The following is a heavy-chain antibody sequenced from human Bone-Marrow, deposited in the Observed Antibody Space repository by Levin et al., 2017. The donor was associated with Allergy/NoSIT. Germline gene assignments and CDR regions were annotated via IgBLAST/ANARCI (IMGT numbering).Heavy chain of an antibody. CDR2: ISWDGGST. CDR3: AKEDSSSSLLGFDY. CDR1: GFTFDDYT. D-gene: IGHD6-6*01. Sequence: PGESLKISCAASGFTFDDYTMHWVRQAPGKGLEWVSLISWDGGSTYYADSVKGRFTISRDNSKNSLYLQMNSLRTEDTALYYCAKEDSSSSLLGFDYWGQGTLVTVSS. J-gene: IGHJ4*02. V-gene: IGHV3-43*01.